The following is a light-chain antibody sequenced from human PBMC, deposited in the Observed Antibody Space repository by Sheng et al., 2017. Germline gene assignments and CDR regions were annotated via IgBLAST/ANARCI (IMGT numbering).Light chain of an antibody. V-gene: IGKV3-20*01. CDR1: QSVSSS. CDR3: QQYGSSPLT. Sequence: EIVLTQSPATLSLSPGERATLSCRASQSVSSSLAWYQQKPGQSPRVLIYAASSRATGIPDRFSGSGSGTDFTLTISRLEPEDFAVYYCQQYGSSPLTFGGGTKVEIK. J-gene: IGKJ4*01. CDR2: AAS.